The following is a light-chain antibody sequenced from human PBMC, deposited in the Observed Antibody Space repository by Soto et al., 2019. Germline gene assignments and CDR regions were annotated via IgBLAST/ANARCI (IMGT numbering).Light chain of an antibody. Sequence: QPVLTQSPSASASLGASVKLTCTLSSGHSSYAIAWHQQQPEKGPRYLMKLNSDGSHSKGDGLPDRFSGSISGAERYLTISRLQSEDEADYYCQTWGSGGVFGGGTKLTVL. CDR2: LNSDGSH. CDR3: QTWGSGGV. CDR1: SGHSSYA. J-gene: IGLJ2*01. V-gene: IGLV4-69*01.